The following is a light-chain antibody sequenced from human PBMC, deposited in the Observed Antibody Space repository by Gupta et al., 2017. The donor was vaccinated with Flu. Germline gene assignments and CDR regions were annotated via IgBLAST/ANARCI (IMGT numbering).Light chain of an antibody. J-gene: IGLJ3*02. CDR2: RNS. V-gene: IGLV1-47*01. Sequence: QSVLTQPPPASGTPGPRITISCSGGNSNIGSNYVYWYQHLPGTAPKLLIYRNSQRPSGVPDRLSASKSGTSASLVISGLRSEDEADYFCGVWDDSLSVWLFGGGTRLTVL. CDR1: NSNIGSNY. CDR3: GVWDDSLSVWL.